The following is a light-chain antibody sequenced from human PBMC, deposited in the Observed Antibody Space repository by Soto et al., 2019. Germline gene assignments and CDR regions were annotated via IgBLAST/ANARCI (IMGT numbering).Light chain of an antibody. J-gene: IGLJ2*01. CDR2: EVS. CDR1: SSDVGAYNS. Sequence: QSVLTQPASVSGSPGQSITISCTGTSSDVGAYNSVSWYQQYPGKAPKLMIYEVSNRPSGVSDRFSASKSGNTASLTISGLQPEDEADYYCASYTARKTLFGGGTKVTVL. CDR3: ASYTARKTL. V-gene: IGLV2-14*01.